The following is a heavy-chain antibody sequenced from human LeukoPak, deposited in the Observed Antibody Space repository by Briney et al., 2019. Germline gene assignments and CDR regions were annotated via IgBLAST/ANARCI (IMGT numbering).Heavy chain of an antibody. J-gene: IGHJ4*02. V-gene: IGHV4-38-2*01. D-gene: IGHD5-12*01. CDR2: IYHTGRT. Sequence: SETLSLTCAVSHYSISSPYFCGWIRQPPGKGLEWIGSIYHTGRTNYNPSINSRVTMSLDTSKNQFSLNLNSVTAADTAVYHCARVYSGSTWYYFDYWGQGILVTVSS. CDR3: ARVYSGSTWYYFDY. CDR1: HYSISSPYF.